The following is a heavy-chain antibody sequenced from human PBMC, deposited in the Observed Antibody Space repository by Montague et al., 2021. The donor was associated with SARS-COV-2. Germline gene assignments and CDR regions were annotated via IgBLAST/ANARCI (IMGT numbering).Heavy chain of an antibody. Sequence: SETLSLTCTVSGGSISNYYWSWIRQSPGERLEWIGYIHHTGSSNYSPSLKSRVTISLGTSRNQFSLKLSSVTAADTAVYYCARDGFYYVSSGEYLETGGFDNWGQGTLVTVSS. CDR1: GGSISNYY. V-gene: IGHV4-59*01. CDR3: ARDGFYYVSSGEYLETGGFDN. CDR2: IHHTGSS. D-gene: IGHD3-22*01. J-gene: IGHJ4*02.